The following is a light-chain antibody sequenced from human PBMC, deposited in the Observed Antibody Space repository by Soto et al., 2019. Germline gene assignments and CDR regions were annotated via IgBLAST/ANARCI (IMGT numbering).Light chain of an antibody. CDR1: QSVLYSSNNKNY. J-gene: IGKJ1*01. CDR2: WAS. Sequence: DIVMTQSPDSLAVSLGERATINCKSSQSVLYSSNNKNYLAWYQQKPGQPPKLLIYWASTRESGVPDRFSGSGSGTDLTLTISSLQAEDVAVYYCQQYYSTPPRWTFGQGTKVEIK. V-gene: IGKV4-1*01. CDR3: QQYYSTPPRWT.